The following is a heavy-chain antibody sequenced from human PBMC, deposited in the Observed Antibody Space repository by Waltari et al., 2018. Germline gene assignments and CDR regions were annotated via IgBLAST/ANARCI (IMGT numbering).Heavy chain of an antibody. CDR3: AKSPRYSSSWCFDY. Sequence: EVQLVESGGGLVQPGRSLSLSCAASGFTFDDYAMHWVRQAPGKGLEWVSGISWNSGSIGYADSVKGRFTISRDNAKNSLYLQMNSLRAEDTALYYCAKSPRYSSSWCFDYWGQGTLVTVSS. V-gene: IGHV3-9*01. CDR2: ISWNSGSI. CDR1: GFTFDDYA. D-gene: IGHD6-13*01. J-gene: IGHJ4*02.